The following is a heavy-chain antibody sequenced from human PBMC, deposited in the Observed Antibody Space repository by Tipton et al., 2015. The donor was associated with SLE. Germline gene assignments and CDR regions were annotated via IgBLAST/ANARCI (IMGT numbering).Heavy chain of an antibody. CDR1: GFTFSSYG. J-gene: IGHJ5*02. V-gene: IGHV3-30*02. Sequence: SLRLSCAASGFTFSSYGMHWVRQAPGKGLEWVAFIRYDGSNKYYADSVKGRFTISRDNSKNTLYLQMNSLRAEDTAVYYCAKFSHPYTAMAPNWFDPWGQGTLVTVSS. CDR2: IRYDGSNK. D-gene: IGHD5-18*01. CDR3: AKFSHPYTAMAPNWFDP.